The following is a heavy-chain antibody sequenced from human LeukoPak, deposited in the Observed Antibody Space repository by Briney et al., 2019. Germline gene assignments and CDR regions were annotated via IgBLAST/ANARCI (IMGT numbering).Heavy chain of an antibody. CDR2: ISWNSGSI. V-gene: IGHV3-9*01. CDR3: AKDPVSLPYNYFDY. D-gene: IGHD3-10*01. CDR1: GFTFDDYA. Sequence: GGSLRLSCAASGFTFDDYAMHWVRQAPGKGLEWVSGISWNSGSIGYADSVKGRFTISRDNAKNSLYLQMNSLRAEDTALYYCAKDPVSLPYNYFDYWGQGTLVTVSS. J-gene: IGHJ4*02.